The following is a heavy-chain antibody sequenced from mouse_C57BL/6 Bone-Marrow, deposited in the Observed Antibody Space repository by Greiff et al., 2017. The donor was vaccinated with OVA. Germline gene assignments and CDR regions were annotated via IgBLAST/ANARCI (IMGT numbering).Heavy chain of an antibody. CDR1: GYTFTSYW. J-gene: IGHJ2*01. V-gene: IGHV1-64*01. CDR3: ASRAGSSSFDY. Sequence: QVQLQQPGAELVKPGASVKLSCKASGYTFTSYWMHWVKQRPGQGLEWIGMIHPNSGSTNYNEKFKSKATLTVDKSSSTAYMQLSSLTSEDSAVYYCASRAGSSSFDYWGQGTTLTVSS. CDR2: IHPNSGST. D-gene: IGHD1-1*01.